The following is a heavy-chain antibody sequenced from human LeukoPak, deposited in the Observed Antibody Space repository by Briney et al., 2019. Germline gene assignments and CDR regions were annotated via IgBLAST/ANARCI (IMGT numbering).Heavy chain of an antibody. CDR1: AYTFTGYY. CDR2: INPNSGGT. J-gene: IGHJ4*02. CDR3: ARRSSTSCYDY. D-gene: IGHD2-2*01. V-gene: IGHV1-2*02. Sequence: ASVKVSCKASAYTFTGYYMHWVRQAPGQGLEGMGWINPNSGGTNYAQKFQGRVAMTRDTSISTAYMELSRLRSDDTAMYYCARRSSTSCYDYWGQGTLVTVSS.